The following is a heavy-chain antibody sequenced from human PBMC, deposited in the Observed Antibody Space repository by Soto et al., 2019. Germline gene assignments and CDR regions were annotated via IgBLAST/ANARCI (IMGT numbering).Heavy chain of an antibody. D-gene: IGHD5-12*01. CDR2: ISYDGSKK. CDR1: GFTFSSYG. J-gene: IGHJ4*02. Sequence: QVQLVESGGGMVQPGRSLRLSCAASGFTFSSYGMHWVRQAPCKGLEWVAVISYDGSKKYYADSVKGRFTISRDNSKNTLYLHMNSLRAEDTAVYYCAKEPQLVEMATSYYFDYWGQGTLVTVSS. V-gene: IGHV3-30*18. CDR3: AKEPQLVEMATSYYFDY.